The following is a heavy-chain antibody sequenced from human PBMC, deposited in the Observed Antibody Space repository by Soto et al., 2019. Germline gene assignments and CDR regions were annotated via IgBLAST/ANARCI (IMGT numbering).Heavy chain of an antibody. V-gene: IGHV1-18*01. D-gene: IGHD5-12*01. CDR2: ISPDNGNT. J-gene: IGHJ6*03. Sequence: ASVKVSCKASGYTFTIYGINWVRQAPGQGLEWMGWISPDNGNTNYAQKLQGRVTMTTDTSTNTAYMELRSLRSDDTAVYYCARALGYSGYAGMDVWGKGTTVTV. CDR3: ARALGYSGYAGMDV. CDR1: GYTFTIYG.